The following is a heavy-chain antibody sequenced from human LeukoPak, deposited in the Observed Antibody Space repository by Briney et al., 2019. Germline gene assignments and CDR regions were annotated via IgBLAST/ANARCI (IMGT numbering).Heavy chain of an antibody. J-gene: IGHJ3*02. CDR3: AKAEAQYYYGEPDDAFDI. V-gene: IGHV3-53*01. D-gene: IGHD3-10*01. CDR1: GFTVSSNY. CDR2: IYSGGST. Sequence: GGSLRLSCAASGFTVSSNYMSWVRQAPGKGLEWVSVIYSGGSTYYADSVKGRFTISRDNSKNTLYLQMNSLRAEDTAVYYCAKAEAQYYYGEPDDAFDIWGQGTMVTVSS.